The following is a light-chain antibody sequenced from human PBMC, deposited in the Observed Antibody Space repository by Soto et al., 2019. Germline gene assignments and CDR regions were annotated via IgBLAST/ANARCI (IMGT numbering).Light chain of an antibody. J-gene: IGKJ5*01. CDR3: QQVDNYPIT. V-gene: IGKV1-9*01. CDR1: QGITNY. CDR2: AAS. Sequence: RVAQSPSSLSASLRDRVTITCRASQGITNYLAWYQQKPGKAPKLLIYAASTLQSGVPSRFSGSGSGTDFTLTLRSLQPEDFATYFCQQVDNYPITSGQGTRPEN.